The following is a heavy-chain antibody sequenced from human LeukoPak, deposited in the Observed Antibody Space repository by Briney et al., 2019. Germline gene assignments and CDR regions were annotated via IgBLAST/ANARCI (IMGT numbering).Heavy chain of an antibody. CDR1: GYSSTSYW. CDR2: IYPTDSDT. D-gene: IGHD2-8*02. J-gene: IGHJ3*02. Sequence: GESLKISCKGSGYSSTSYWIAWVRQMPGKGLESMGIIYPTDSDTRYSPSFQGQVTISADKSISTAYLHWSSLKASDTAMYYCARQAACTGGICYSRVSDAFEIWGQGTTVTVSS. CDR3: ARQAACTGGICYSRVSDAFEI. V-gene: IGHV5-51*01.